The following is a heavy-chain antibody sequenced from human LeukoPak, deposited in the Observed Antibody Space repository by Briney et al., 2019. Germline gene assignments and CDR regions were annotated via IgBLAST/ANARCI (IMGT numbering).Heavy chain of an antibody. Sequence: PGGSLRLSCTASGFTFGDYAMSWVSQAPGKGLEWVGFIRSKAYGGTIEYAASVEGRLTISRDDSKSIAYLEMNSLKTEDTAVYYCTRHRGVRKRYDNSNYYYYYGMDVWGQGTTVTVSS. CDR3: TRHRGVRKRYDNSNYYYYYGMDV. CDR2: IRSKAYGGTI. CDR1: GFTFGDYA. J-gene: IGHJ6*02. V-gene: IGHV3-49*04. D-gene: IGHD4-11*01.